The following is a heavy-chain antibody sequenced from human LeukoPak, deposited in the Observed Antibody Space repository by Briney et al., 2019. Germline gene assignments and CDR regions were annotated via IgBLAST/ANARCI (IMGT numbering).Heavy chain of an antibody. CDR3: ARELSQIVWGGLDY. CDR1: GFIFSHYG. CDR2: IQNDASTE. Sequence: GGSLRLSCAASGFIFSHYGMHWVRQAPGKGLEWVAVIQNDASTENFADSVKGRFTISRDNSKNTVFLQVNSLRVEDTAVYYCARELSQIVWGGLDYGGQGTLVSVSS. D-gene: IGHD2-21*01. V-gene: IGHV3-33*05. J-gene: IGHJ4*02.